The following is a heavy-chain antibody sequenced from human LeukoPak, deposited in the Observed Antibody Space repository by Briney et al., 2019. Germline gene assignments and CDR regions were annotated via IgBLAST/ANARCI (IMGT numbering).Heavy chain of an antibody. D-gene: IGHD6-13*01. V-gene: IGHV3-30*02. CDR2: IRYDGSNK. Sequence: GGSLRLSCAASGFTFSSYGMHWVRQAPGKELEWVAFIRYDGSNKYYADSVKGRFTISRDNSKNTLYLQMNSLRAEDTAVYYCAKTASYSSSSDYWGQGTLVTVSS. J-gene: IGHJ4*02. CDR3: AKTASYSSSSDY. CDR1: GFTFSSYG.